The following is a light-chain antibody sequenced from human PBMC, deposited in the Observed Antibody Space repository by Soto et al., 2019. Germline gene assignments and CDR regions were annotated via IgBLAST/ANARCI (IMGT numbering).Light chain of an antibody. J-gene: IGLJ3*02. V-gene: IGLV1-51*02. CDR1: SSNLGSHY. CDR3: GTWDNSLSGGV. Sequence: QSVLTQPPSVSAAPGQQVTISCSGSSSNLGSHYVSWYQQLPGSAPKLLIYENSKRPSGIPDRFSGSKSGTSATLGITGLQTGDEADYYCGTWDNSLSGGVFGGGTKVTVL. CDR2: ENS.